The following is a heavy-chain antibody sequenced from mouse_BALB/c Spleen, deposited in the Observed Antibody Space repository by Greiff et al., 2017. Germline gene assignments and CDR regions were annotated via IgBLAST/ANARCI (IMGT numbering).Heavy chain of an antibody. CDR3: ARHPRLDYYGSSRYWYFDV. Sequence: EVKLLESGGGLVKPGGSLKLSCAASGFTFSSYAMSWVRQTPEKRLEWVATISSGGSYTYYPDSVTGRFTISRDNAKNTLYLQMSSLRSEDTAMYYCARHPRLDYYGSSRYWYFDVWGAGTTVTVSS. J-gene: IGHJ1*01. D-gene: IGHD1-1*01. V-gene: IGHV5-9-3*01. CDR2: ISSGGSYT. CDR1: GFTFSSYA.